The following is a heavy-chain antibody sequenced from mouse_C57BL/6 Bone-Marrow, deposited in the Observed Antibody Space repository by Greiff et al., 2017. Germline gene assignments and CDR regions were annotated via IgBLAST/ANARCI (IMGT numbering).Heavy chain of an antibody. Sequence: EVQLQQSGPELVKPGASVKISCKASGYTFTDYYMNWVKQSHGKSLEWIGDINPNNGGTSYNQKFKGKATLTVDKSSSTAYMELRSLTSADSAVYYCAREFPWYFDVWGTGTTVTVSS. J-gene: IGHJ1*03. V-gene: IGHV1-26*01. CDR3: AREFPWYFDV. CDR1: GYTFTDYY. CDR2: INPNNGGT.